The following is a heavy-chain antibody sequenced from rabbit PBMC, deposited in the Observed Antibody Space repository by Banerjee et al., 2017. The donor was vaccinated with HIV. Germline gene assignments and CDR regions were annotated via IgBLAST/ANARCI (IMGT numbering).Heavy chain of an antibody. CDR2: IYTGDGNT. Sequence: QEQLEESGGGLVKPEGSLTLICKASGIDFSSAYDMCWVRQAPGKGLEWIACIYTGDGNTYYASWAKGRFTISKTSSTVTLQLTSLTAADTATYFCARTFDGAGGFTFNLWGPGTLVTVS. CDR3: ARTFDGAGGFTFNL. V-gene: IGHV1S45*01. CDR1: GIDFSSAYD. D-gene: IGHD4-2*01. J-gene: IGHJ4*01.